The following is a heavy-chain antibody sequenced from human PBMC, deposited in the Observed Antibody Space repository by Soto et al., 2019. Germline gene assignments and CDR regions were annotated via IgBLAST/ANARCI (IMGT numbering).Heavy chain of an antibody. V-gene: IGHV3-33*01. D-gene: IGHD6-19*01. CDR2: IWYDGSDK. CDR3: ARDRRMGSDYYYGMDV. CDR1: GFTSSSYG. Sequence: QVQLVESGGGVVQPGRSLRLSCAASGFTSSSYGMHWVRQAPGKGLEWVAVIWYDGSDKYYADSVKGRFTISRDNSKNTLYLQMNSLRAEDTAVYYCARDRRMGSDYYYGMDVWGQGTTVTVSS. J-gene: IGHJ6*02.